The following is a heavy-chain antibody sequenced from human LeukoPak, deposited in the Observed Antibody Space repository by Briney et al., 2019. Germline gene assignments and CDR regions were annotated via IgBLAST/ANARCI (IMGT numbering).Heavy chain of an antibody. CDR3: TRAEAQRGIMTTVTTDYYGMDV. Sequence: PGGSLRLSCAASGFTLSGSAMHWVRQASGKGLEWVGRIRKKANSYATAYAASVKGRFTISRDDSSNTAYLQMNSLKTEDTAVYYCTRAEAQRGIMTTVTTDYYGMDVWGQGTTVTVSS. CDR2: IRKKANSYAT. D-gene: IGHD4-17*01. J-gene: IGHJ6*02. CDR1: GFTLSGSA. V-gene: IGHV3-73*01.